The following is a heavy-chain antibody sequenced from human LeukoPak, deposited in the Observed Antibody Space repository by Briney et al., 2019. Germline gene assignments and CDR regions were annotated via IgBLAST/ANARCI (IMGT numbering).Heavy chain of an antibody. CDR2: IRYDGSNK. J-gene: IGHJ4*02. V-gene: IGHV3-30*02. Sequence: GGSLRLSCAASGFTFSSYGMHWVRQAPGKGLEWVAFIRYDGSNKYYADSVKGRFTISRDNSKNTLYLQMNSLRAEDTAVYYCATDNSAYGDYDGGDYWGQGTLVTASS. CDR3: ATDNSAYGDYDGGDY. CDR1: GFTFSSYG. D-gene: IGHD4-17*01.